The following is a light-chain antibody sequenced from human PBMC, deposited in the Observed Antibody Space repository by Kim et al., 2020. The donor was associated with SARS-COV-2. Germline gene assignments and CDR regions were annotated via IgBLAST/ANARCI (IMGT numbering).Light chain of an antibody. CDR2: GAS. V-gene: IGKV3-15*01. CDR3: QQYHNWTQT. J-gene: IGKJ2*01. CDR1: QSGSSN. Sequence: VSRGERATRSCSASQSGSSNLGWYQQEVGQAPRLLIDGASNRANGIPARFSGSGSGTEFTLTISSLQSEDFAIYYCQQYHNWTQTFGQETKLEI.